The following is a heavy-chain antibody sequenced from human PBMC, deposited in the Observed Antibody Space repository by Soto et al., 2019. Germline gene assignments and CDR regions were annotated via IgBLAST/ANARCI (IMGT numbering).Heavy chain of an antibody. J-gene: IGHJ3*02. Sequence: GGSLRLSCAASGFTFSDYYMSWIRQAPGKGLEWVSYISSSGSTIYYADSVKGRFTISRDNAKNSLYLQMNSLRAEDTAVYYCARDSRSVTTSAFDIWGQGTMVTVSS. CDR3: ARDSRSVTTSAFDI. CDR2: ISSSGSTI. V-gene: IGHV3-11*01. CDR1: GFTFSDYY. D-gene: IGHD4-17*01.